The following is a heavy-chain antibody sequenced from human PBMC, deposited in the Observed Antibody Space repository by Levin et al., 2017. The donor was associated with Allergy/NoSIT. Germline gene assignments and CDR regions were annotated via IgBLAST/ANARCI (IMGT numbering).Heavy chain of an antibody. CDR1: GFTFSDYG. J-gene: IGHJ3*01. V-gene: IGHV3-30*03. Sequence: GESLKISCVASGFTFSDYGMHWVRQAPGKGLEWVSVISNDGRHKYYADSVKGRFTISRDNSKNTLFLQMNSLRAEDTAVYYCPSDAFDVWGQGTMVTVSS. CDR3: PSDAFDV. CDR2: ISNDGRHK.